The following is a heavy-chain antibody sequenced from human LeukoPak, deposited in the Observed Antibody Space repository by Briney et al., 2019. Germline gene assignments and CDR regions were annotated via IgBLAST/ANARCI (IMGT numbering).Heavy chain of an antibody. J-gene: IGHJ4*02. CDR2: ISSSSSSI. V-gene: IGHV3-21*01. CDR3: ARASGDIVETATMGSY. Sequence: GGSLRLSCAASGFTFNSYSMNWVRQAPGKGLEWVSSISSSSSSIYYADAVKGRFTISRDNAKNSLYLQMNSLRAEDTAVYYCARASGDIVETATMGSYWGQGTLVTVSS. D-gene: IGHD5-18*01. CDR1: GFTFNSYS.